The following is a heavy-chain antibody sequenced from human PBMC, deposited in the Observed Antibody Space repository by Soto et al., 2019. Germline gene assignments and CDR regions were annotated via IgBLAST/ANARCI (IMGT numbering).Heavy chain of an antibody. CDR2: IYYSGST. CDR1: GGSISSYY. CDR3: ARDTYSYGYYFDY. J-gene: IGHJ4*02. V-gene: IGHV4-59*01. Sequence: SETLSLTCTVSGGSISSYYWSWIRQPPGKGLEWIGYIYYSGSTNYNPSIKSRVTISVDTSKNQFSLKLSSVTAADTAVYYCARDTYSYGYYFDYWGQGTLVNVSS. D-gene: IGHD5-18*01.